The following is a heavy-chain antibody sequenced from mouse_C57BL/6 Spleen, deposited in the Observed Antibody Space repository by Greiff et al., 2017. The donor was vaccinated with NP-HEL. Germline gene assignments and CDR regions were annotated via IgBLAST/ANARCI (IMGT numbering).Heavy chain of an antibody. J-gene: IGHJ4*01. CDR3: ARDGTTVVSHYYAMDY. Sequence: DVKLVESGGGLVKPGGSLKLSCAASGFTFSSYAMSWVRQTPEKRLEWVATISDGGSYTYYPDNVKGRFTISRDNAKNNLYLQMSHLKSEDTAMYYCARDGTTVVSHYYAMDYWGQGTSVTVSS. D-gene: IGHD1-1*01. CDR1: GFTFSSYA. V-gene: IGHV5-4*01. CDR2: ISDGGSYT.